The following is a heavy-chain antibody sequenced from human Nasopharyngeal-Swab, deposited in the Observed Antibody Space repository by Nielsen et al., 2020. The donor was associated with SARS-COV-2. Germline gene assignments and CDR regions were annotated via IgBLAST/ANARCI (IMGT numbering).Heavy chain of an antibody. J-gene: IGHJ4*02. CDR2: ISYDGSNK. CDR3: ARELGSGWYYFDY. Sequence: GESLKISCAASGFTFSSYAMHWVRQAPGKGLEWVAVISYDGSNKYYADSVKGRFTISRDNSKNTLYLQMNSLRAEDTAVYYCARELGSGWYYFDYWGQGTLVTVSS. D-gene: IGHD6-19*01. CDR1: GFTFSSYA. V-gene: IGHV3-30-3*01.